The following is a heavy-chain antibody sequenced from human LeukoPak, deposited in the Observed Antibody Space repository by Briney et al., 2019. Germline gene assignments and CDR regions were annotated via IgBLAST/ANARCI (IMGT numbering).Heavy chain of an antibody. Sequence: GGSLRLSCAASGFTFSSYWMSWVRQAPGKGLEWVTLTSYNGNNKYYAESVKGRFTVSRDNSKNTLYLQMNSLRAEDTAVYYCARTPPRPVSGYYYHMDVWGKGTTVTVSS. CDR3: ARTPPRPVSGYYYHMDV. CDR2: TSYNGNNK. J-gene: IGHJ6*03. V-gene: IGHV3-30*14. D-gene: IGHD6-6*01. CDR1: GFTFSSYW.